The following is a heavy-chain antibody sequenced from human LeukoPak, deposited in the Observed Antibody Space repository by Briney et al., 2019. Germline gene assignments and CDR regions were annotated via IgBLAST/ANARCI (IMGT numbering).Heavy chain of an antibody. J-gene: IGHJ5*02. D-gene: IGHD2-2*01. CDR3: ARLIVVVPAAMRYNWFDP. CDR2: INHSGST. V-gene: IGHV4-34*01. Sequence: SETLSLTCAVYGGSFSGYYWSWIRQPPGKGLEWIGEINHSGSTNYNPSLKSRVTISVDTSKNQFSLRLSSMTAADTAVYYCARLIVVVPAAMRYNWFDPWGQGTLVTVSS. CDR1: GGSFSGYY.